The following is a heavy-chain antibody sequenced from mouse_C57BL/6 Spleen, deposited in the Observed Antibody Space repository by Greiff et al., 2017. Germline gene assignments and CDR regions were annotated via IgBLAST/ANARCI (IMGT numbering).Heavy chain of an antibody. V-gene: IGHV1-53*01. CDR3: ARVTTVVATRYYAMDY. CDR2: INPSNGGT. D-gene: IGHD1-1*01. CDR1: GYTFTSYW. Sequence: QVQLQQPGTELVKPGASVKLSCKASGYTFTSYWMHWVKQRPGQGLEWIGNINPSNGGTNYNEKFKSKATLTVDKSSSTAYMRLSSLTSEDSAVYDCARVTTVVATRYYAMDYWGQGTSVTVSS. J-gene: IGHJ4*01.